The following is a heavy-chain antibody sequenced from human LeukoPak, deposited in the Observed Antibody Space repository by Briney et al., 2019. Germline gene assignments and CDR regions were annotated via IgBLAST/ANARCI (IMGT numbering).Heavy chain of an antibody. Sequence: ASVKVSCKASGYTFTGYYMHWVRQAPGQGLEWMGWINPNSGGTNYAQKFQGRVTMTRDTSITTVYMDMAWLTSDDTAIYFCARADFIDAGPYVIAPWGQGTLVTVSS. CDR1: GYTFTGYY. J-gene: IGHJ5*02. D-gene: IGHD3-3*01. V-gene: IGHV1-2*02. CDR3: ARADFIDAGPYVIAP. CDR2: INPNSGGT.